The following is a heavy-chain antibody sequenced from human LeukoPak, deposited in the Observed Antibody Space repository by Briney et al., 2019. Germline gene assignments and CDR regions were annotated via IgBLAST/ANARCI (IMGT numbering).Heavy chain of an antibody. J-gene: IGHJ4*02. D-gene: IGHD6-19*01. V-gene: IGHV4-61*02. Sequence: PSETLSLTCTVSGGSISSGSYYWTWIRLPAGKGLEWIGRVYTSGSTNYNPSLKSRVTISVDTSKNQFSLKLSSVTAADTAVYYCARVKGEQWPVFDYWGQGTLVTVSS. CDR1: GGSISSGSYY. CDR2: VYTSGST. CDR3: ARVKGEQWPVFDY.